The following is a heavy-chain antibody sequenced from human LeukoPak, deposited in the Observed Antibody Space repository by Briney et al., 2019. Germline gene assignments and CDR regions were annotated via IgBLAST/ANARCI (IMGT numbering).Heavy chain of an antibody. CDR1: GYTFTSYY. CDR3: ARDNSVGDNAWWFDP. Sequence: ASVKVSCKASGYTFTSYYMHWVRQVPGQGLEWMGLINPTGGSTGYAQKFQGRVTMTRDMSTSTDYMELSSLRSEDTAIYYCARDNSVGDNAWWFDPWGQGTLVTVSP. D-gene: IGHD1-26*01. V-gene: IGHV1-46*01. CDR2: INPTGGST. J-gene: IGHJ5*02.